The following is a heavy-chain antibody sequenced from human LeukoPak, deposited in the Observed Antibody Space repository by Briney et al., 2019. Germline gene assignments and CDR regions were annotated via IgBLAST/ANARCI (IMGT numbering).Heavy chain of an antibody. J-gene: IGHJ3*01. CDR3: TTTPPDYDFWSGPPV. D-gene: IGHD3-3*01. CDR1: GFTFSNAW. CDR2: IKSKTDGGTT. Sequence: GGSLRVSCAASGFTFSNAWMSWVRQAPGKGLEWVGRIKSKTDGGTTDYAAPVKGRFTISRDDSKNTLYLQMNSLKTEDTAVYYCTTTPPDYDFWSGPPVWGQGTMVTVSS. V-gene: IGHV3-15*01.